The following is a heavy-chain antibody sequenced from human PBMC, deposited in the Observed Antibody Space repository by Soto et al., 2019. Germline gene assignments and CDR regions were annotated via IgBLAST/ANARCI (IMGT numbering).Heavy chain of an antibody. CDR1: GFTFSSYG. J-gene: IGHJ6*02. Sequence: QVQLVESGGGVVQPGRSLRLSCAASGFTFSSYGMHWVRQAPGKRLEWVAVISYDGSNKYYADSVKGRFTISRDNSKNTLYLQMNSLRAEDTAVYYCAKVAGTGAYYYYGMDVWGQGTTVTVSS. V-gene: IGHV3-30*18. CDR3: AKVAGTGAYYYYGMDV. D-gene: IGHD1-1*01. CDR2: ISYDGSNK.